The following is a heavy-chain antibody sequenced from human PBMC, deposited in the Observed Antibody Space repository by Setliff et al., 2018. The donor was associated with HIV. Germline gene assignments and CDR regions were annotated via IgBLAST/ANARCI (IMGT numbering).Heavy chain of an antibody. V-gene: IGHV4-38-2*02. CDR1: GYSISSGYY. CDR2: IYHSGGT. D-gene: IGHD2-8*01. J-gene: IGHJ4*02. Sequence: SETLSLTCAVSGYSISSGYYWGWIRQPPGKGLEWIGSIYHSGGTYYNPSLKSRVTISVDTSKNQFSLKLSSVTAADTAVYYCARDGRMAREYYFDYWGQGTLVTVSS. CDR3: ARDGRMAREYYFDY.